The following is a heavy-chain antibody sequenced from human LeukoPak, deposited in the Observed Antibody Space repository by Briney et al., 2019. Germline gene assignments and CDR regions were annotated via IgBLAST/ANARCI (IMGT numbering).Heavy chain of an antibody. D-gene: IGHD3-3*01. CDR2: INHSGST. J-gene: IGHJ6*03. CDR1: GGSFSGYY. V-gene: IGHV4-34*01. CDR3: ARGRPHYDFWSGYYTGINPRYYYYYYMDV. Sequence: SETLSLTCPVYGGSFSGYYWSWIRQPLGKGLDWIGEINHSGSTNYNPSPKSRVTLSVDTSKNQFSLKLSSVTAADTAVYYCARGRPHYDFWSGYYTGINPRYYYYYYMDVWGKGTTVTVSS.